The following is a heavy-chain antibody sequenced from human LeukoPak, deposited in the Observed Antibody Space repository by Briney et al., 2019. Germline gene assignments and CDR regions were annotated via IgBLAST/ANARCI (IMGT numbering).Heavy chain of an antibody. J-gene: IGHJ4*02. CDR2: IYHSGST. CDR1: GYSISSGYY. CDR3: AREESYYDSSGYYFRRKGYFDY. V-gene: IGHV4-38-2*02. D-gene: IGHD3-22*01. Sequence: RSSETLSLTCTVSGYSISSGYYWGWIRQPPGKGLEWIGSIYHSGSTYYNPSLKSRVTISVDTSKNQFSLKLSSVTAADTAVYYCAREESYYDSSGYYFRRKGYFDYWGQGTLVTVSS.